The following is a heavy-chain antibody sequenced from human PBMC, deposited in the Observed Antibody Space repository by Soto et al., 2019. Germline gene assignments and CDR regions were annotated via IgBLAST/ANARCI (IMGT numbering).Heavy chain of an antibody. D-gene: IGHD1-26*01. V-gene: IGHV4-39*01. CDR1: GGSISSSSHY. Sequence: SETLSLTCTVSGGSISSSSHYWGWIRQPPGKGLEWIGSFYYSGSTYYNPSLKSRVTISVATSKNQFSLKLGSVTAADTAVYYCARHGTHLNWFDPWGQGTLVTVSS. CDR2: FYYSGST. J-gene: IGHJ5*02. CDR3: ARHGTHLNWFDP.